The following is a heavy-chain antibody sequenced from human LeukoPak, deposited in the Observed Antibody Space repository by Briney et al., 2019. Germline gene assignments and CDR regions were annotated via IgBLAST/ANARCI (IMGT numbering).Heavy chain of an antibody. Sequence: GESLKISCKGSGSRFTSYWIGWVRQMPGKGLEWMGIIYPGDSDTRYSPSFQGQVTISADKSISTAYLQWSSLKASDTAMYYCARSHYYDSSGYYRIDYWGQGTLVTVSS. CDR1: GSRFTSYW. CDR3: ARSHYYDSSGYYRIDY. V-gene: IGHV5-51*01. D-gene: IGHD3-22*01. J-gene: IGHJ4*02. CDR2: IYPGDSDT.